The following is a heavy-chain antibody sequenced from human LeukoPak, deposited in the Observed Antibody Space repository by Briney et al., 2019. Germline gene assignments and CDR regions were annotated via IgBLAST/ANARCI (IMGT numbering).Heavy chain of an antibody. Sequence: GGSLRLSCAASGFTFSNYGMHWARQAPGKGLEWVVVISYDGSNKYYADSVKGRFTISRDNSKNTLYLQMNSLRAEDTAVYYCANGYYYGSGSYYKEAFDIWGQGTMVTVSS. CDR1: GFTFSNYG. D-gene: IGHD3-10*01. CDR3: ANGYYYGSGSYYKEAFDI. CDR2: ISYDGSNK. V-gene: IGHV3-30*18. J-gene: IGHJ3*02.